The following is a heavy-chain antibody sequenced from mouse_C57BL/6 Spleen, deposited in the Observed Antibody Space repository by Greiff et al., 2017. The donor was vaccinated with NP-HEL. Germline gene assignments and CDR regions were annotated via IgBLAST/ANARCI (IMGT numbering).Heavy chain of an antibody. CDR1: GYTFTSYW. J-gene: IGHJ2*01. CDR3: ARRYYDYGGGFDY. Sequence: QVQLQQPGAELVRPGSSVKLSCKASGYTFTSYWMDWVKQRPGQGLEWIGNIYPSDSETHYNQKFKDKATLTVDKSSSTAYMQLSSLTSEDSAVYYCARRYYDYGGGFDYWGQGTTLTVSS. D-gene: IGHD2-4*01. CDR2: IYPSDSET. V-gene: IGHV1-61*01.